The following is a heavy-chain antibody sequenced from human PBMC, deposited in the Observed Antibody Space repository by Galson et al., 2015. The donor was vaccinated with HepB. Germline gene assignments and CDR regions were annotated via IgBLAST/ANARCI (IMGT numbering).Heavy chain of an antibody. D-gene: IGHD1-26*01. J-gene: IGHJ4*02. CDR2: IHTSGST. CDR3: ARLVGATAPEIGVDFYYFDY. V-gene: IGHV4-4*07. Sequence: ETLCLPCTVSGGSISGYYWSWIRQPAGKGLEWIGRIHTSGSTNYNPSLKRRVTMSVDTSKNQFSLRLSFVTAADTAVYYCARLVGATAPEIGVDFYYFDYWGQGILVTVSS. CDR1: GGSISGYY.